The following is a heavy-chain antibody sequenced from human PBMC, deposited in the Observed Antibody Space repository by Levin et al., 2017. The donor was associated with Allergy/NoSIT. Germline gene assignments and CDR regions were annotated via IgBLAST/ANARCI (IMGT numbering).Heavy chain of an antibody. Sequence: GGSLRLSCTASGFTFGDYAMSWVRQAPGKGLEWVGFIRSKAYGGTTEYAASVKGRFTISRDDSKSIAYLQMNSLKTEDTAVYYCTRVYAPGATTQLGDNWFDPWGQGTLVTVSS. V-gene: IGHV3-49*04. D-gene: IGHD5-24*01. CDR3: TRVYAPGATTQLGDNWFDP. CDR1: GFTFGDYA. CDR2: IRSKAYGGTT. J-gene: IGHJ5*02.